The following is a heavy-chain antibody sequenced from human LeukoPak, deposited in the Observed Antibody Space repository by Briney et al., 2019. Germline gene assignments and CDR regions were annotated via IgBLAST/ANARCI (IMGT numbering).Heavy chain of an antibody. V-gene: IGHV1-2*02. CDR2: INPNSGDT. CDR3: ARSLLWFGELLEN. CDR1: GYTFTGYC. J-gene: IGHJ4*02. D-gene: IGHD3-10*01. Sequence: ASVKVSCKASGYTFTGYCMHWVRQAPGQGLEWMGWINPNSGDTNYAQKFQGRVTMTRDTSISTAYMELSRLRSDDTAVYYCARSLLWFGELLENWGQGTLVTVSS.